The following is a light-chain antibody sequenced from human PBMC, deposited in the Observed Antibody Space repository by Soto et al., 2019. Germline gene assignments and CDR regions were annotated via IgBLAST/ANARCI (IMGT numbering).Light chain of an antibody. J-gene: IGKJ2*01. V-gene: IGKV1-5*01. CDR2: DAS. Sequence: DIQMTQSPSTLSASVGDRVTITCRASQSISDWWAWYQQKPGKAPKLLIYDASTLQSGVPSRFSGSGSGTEFTLTISSLQPDDFATYYCQEYKSATFGQGTKLEIE. CDR3: QEYKSAT. CDR1: QSISDW.